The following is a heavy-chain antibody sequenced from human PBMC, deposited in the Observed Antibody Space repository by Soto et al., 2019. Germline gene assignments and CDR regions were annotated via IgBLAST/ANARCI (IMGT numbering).Heavy chain of an antibody. J-gene: IGHJ6*02. V-gene: IGHV2-5*02. CDR1: GFSLSTGGMG. Sequence: QITLKESGRTLVKPTQTLTLTCTFSGFSLSTGGMGVGWIRQPPGKALEWLALIYWDDDKRYSPSLESRLTITKDTFKNQVVLTMTNMDPVDTATYYCAHSRCGGDCLQSYSSHYYYGVDVWGQGTTVTVSS. D-gene: IGHD2-21*02. CDR3: AHSRCGGDCLQSYSSHYYYGVDV. CDR2: IYWDDDK.